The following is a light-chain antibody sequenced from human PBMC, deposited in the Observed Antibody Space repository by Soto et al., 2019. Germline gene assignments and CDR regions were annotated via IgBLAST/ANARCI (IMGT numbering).Light chain of an antibody. CDR2: WAS. V-gene: IGKV4-1*01. Sequence: DIVMTQSPDSLAVSLGERATINCKSSQSILYTPNNNNYLAWFQQKPGQRPRLLIYWASTRESGVPDRFSGSGSGTDFTLTISSLQAEDLAVYYCQQYYNTFPTFGQGTKVEIK. CDR3: QQYYNTFPT. CDR1: QSILYTPNNNNY. J-gene: IGKJ1*01.